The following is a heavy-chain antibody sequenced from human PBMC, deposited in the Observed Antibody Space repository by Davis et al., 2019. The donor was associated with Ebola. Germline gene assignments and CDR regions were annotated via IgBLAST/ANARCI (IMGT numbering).Heavy chain of an antibody. D-gene: IGHD5-12*01. J-gene: IGHJ4*02. V-gene: IGHV1-46*01. Sequence: ASVKVSCKASGGTFSSYAIGWVRQAPGQGLEWMGITNPSGGSTTYAQKFQGRVTMPRDTSTSTVYMELSSLRSEDTAVYYCARATSRYSSPDYWGQGTLVTVSS. CDR3: ARATSRYSSPDY. CDR1: GGTFSSYA. CDR2: TNPSGGST.